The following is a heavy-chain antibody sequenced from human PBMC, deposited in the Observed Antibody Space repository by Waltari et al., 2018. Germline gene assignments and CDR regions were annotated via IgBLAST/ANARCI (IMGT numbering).Heavy chain of an antibody. CDR2: ISSSSTI. Sequence: EVQLVESGGGLVQPGGSLRLSCAASGFTFSSYSMNWVRQAPGKGLEWVSYISSSSTIYYADSVKGRFTISRDNAKNSLYLQMNSLRAEDTAVYYCARGKNGAFDYWGQGTLVTVSS. CDR1: GFTFSSYS. D-gene: IGHD1-1*01. V-gene: IGHV3-48*01. J-gene: IGHJ4*02. CDR3: ARGKNGAFDY.